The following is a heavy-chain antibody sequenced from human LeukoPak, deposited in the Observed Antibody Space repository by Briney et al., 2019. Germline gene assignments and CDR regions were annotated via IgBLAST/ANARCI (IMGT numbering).Heavy chain of an antibody. CDR3: AKDIGSSWYGNYFDY. V-gene: IGHV3-9*03. D-gene: IGHD6-13*01. CDR1: GFTFDDYA. Sequence: GGSLRLSCAASGFTFDDYAMHWLRHPPGPGLHCVSGIRWNRGRIGYADSVKGRFTSSRDNAKNCLYLQMNSLRAEDMALYYCAKDIGSSWYGNYFDYWGQGTLVTVSS. CDR2: IRWNRGRI. J-gene: IGHJ4*02.